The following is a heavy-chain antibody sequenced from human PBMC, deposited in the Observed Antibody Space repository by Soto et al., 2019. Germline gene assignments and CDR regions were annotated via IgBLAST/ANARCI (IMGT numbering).Heavy chain of an antibody. V-gene: IGHV1-2*04. D-gene: IGHD5-12*01. CDR2: INPNSAGT. CDR3: ARETPLIREGSNYRFDY. CDR1: GYTFTDYY. J-gene: IGHJ4*02. Sequence: ASVKVSCKASGYTFTDYYIHWVRQAPGQGLEWMGWINPNSAGTSYAQKFQGWVTMTRDTSVSTAYMELSRLRSDDTAVYYCARETPLIREGSNYRFDYWGQGTLVTVSS.